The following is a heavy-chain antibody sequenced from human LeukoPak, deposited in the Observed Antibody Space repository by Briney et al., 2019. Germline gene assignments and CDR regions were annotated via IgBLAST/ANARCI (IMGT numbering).Heavy chain of an antibody. V-gene: IGHV3-48*03. CDR1: GFTFSSYE. J-gene: IGHJ4*02. Sequence: GGTLRLSCAASGFTFSSYEMNWVRQAPGKGLEWVSYISSSGSTIYYADSAKGRFTISRDNAKNSLYLQMNSLRAEDTAVYYCAREVEMATMGNWGQGTLVTVSS. CDR2: ISSSGSTI. D-gene: IGHD5-24*01. CDR3: AREVEMATMGN.